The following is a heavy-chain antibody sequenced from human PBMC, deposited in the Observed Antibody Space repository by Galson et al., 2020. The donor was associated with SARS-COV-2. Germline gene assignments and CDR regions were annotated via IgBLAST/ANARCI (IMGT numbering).Heavy chain of an antibody. CDR1: GGSISSSNYY. Sequence: SETLSLTCIVSGGSISSSNYYWGWIRQPPGKGLEWIGRIHYSGSTFYNPSLKSRVTISVGTSEHQFSLNLNSVTAAATAVYYWARLPSTKKLVAISFCRFDLWGRGTLVTVSS. CDR3: ARLPSTKKLVAISFCRFDL. V-gene: IGHV4-39*01. CDR2: IHYSGST. J-gene: IGHJ2*01. D-gene: IGHD3-22*01.